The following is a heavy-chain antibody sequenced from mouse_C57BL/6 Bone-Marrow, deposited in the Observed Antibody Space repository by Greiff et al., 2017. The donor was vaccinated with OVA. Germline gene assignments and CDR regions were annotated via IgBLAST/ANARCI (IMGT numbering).Heavy chain of an antibody. J-gene: IGHJ3*01. CDR1: GFTFTDYY. D-gene: IGHD3-1*01. CDR2: IRNKANGYTT. CDR3: ARSMGLPAY. Sequence: EVKLVESGGGLVQPGGSLSLSCAASGFTFTDYYMSWVRQPPGKALEWLGFIRNKANGYTTEYSASVKGRFTISRDNSQSILYLQMNALRAEDSATYYCARSMGLPAYWGQGTLVTVSA. V-gene: IGHV7-3*01.